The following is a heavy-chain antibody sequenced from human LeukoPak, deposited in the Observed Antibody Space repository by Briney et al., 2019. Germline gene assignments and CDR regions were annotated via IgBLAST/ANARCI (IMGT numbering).Heavy chain of an antibody. CDR1: GFTFSSYS. D-gene: IGHD3-9*01. J-gene: IGHJ4*02. CDR2: ISSSGAYI. CDR3: VRETAYDILSGKNFGQYYFDY. V-gene: IGHV3-21*01. Sequence: GGSLRLSCAASGFTFSSYSMNWVRQAPGKALEWVSSISSSGAYIYYADSVKGRFTISRDKGKNSMYLQMNSLRDEDTAVFFCVRETAYDILSGKNFGQYYFDYWGQGTLVTVSS.